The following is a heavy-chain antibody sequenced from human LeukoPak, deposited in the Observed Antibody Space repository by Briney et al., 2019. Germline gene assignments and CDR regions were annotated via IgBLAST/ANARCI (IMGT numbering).Heavy chain of an antibody. CDR2: IYHSGST. Sequence: PSETLSLTCTVSGGSISSYYWSWIRQPPGKGLEWIGEIYHSGSTNYNPSLKSRVTISVDKSKNQFSLKLSSVTAADTAVYYCARLSGYGGNRRLDYWGRGTLVTVSS. J-gene: IGHJ4*02. CDR3: ARLSGYGGNRRLDY. CDR1: GGSISSYY. V-gene: IGHV4-59*12. D-gene: IGHD4-23*01.